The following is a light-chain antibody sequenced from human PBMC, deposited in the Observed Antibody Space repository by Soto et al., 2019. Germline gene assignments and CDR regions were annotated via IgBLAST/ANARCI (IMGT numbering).Light chain of an antibody. CDR2: GVT. Sequence: QSALTQPASVSWSPGQSITISCTGTSSDIGAYNYVSWYQQHPGKTPKLMIYGVTNRPSGVSNRFSGSKSGSTASLTISGLQAEDEADYYCSSYTTSSTLEFGGGTKLTVL. CDR3: SSYTTSSTLE. CDR1: SSDIGAYNY. J-gene: IGLJ2*01. V-gene: IGLV2-14*01.